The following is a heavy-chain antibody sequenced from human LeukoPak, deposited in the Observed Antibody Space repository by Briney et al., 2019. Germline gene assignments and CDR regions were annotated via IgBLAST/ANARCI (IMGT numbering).Heavy chain of an antibody. CDR1: GFTFSSYAM. D-gene: IGHD2-2*01. CDR2: IYHTGST. CDR3: AGEPCSRTSCLAYYGMDV. J-gene: IGHJ6*02. Sequence: GSLRLSCAASGFTFSSYAMSWVRQSPGKGLEWVGDIYHTGSTNYNPSLKSRVTISVDKSKNQFSLNLSSVTAADTAVYYCAGEPCSRTSCLAYYGMDVWVQGATVTVSS. V-gene: IGHV4-4*02.